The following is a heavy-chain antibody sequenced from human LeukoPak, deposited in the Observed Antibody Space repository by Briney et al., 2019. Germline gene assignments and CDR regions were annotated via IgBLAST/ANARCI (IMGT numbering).Heavy chain of an antibody. CDR1: RYTFTSYY. J-gene: IGHJ4*02. V-gene: IGHV1-46*01. D-gene: IGHD4-11*01. Sequence: GASVKVSCKASRYTFTSYYMHWVRQAPGQGLEWMGIINPSGGSTSYALKFQGRVTMTRNTSVSTAYMELSSLRSEDTAVYYCALNSNYDATPTYWGQGTLVTVSS. CDR2: INPSGGST. CDR3: ALNSNYDATPTY.